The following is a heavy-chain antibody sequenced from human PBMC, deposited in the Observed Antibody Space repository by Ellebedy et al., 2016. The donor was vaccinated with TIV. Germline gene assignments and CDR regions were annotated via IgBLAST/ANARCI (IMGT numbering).Heavy chain of an antibody. J-gene: IGHJ4*02. CDR3: ARAGDYYDSSGLDY. Sequence: SETLSLXCAVSGGSISSSNWWSWVRQPPGKGLELIGEIYHSGSTNYNPSLKSRVTISVDKSKNQFSLKLSSVTAADMAVYYCARAGDYYDSSGLDYWGQGTLVTVSS. D-gene: IGHD3-22*01. CDR2: IYHSGST. V-gene: IGHV4-4*02. CDR1: GGSISSSNW.